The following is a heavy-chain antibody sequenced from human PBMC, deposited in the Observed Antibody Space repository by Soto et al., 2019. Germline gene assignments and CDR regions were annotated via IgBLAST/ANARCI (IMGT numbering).Heavy chain of an antibody. J-gene: IGHJ4*02. CDR1: GGSISSYY. V-gene: IGHV4-59*08. CDR2: IYYSGST. CDR3: AVREYSGYDYDY. Sequence: SEXLSLTCTASGGSISSYYWRWIRQPPGKGLEWIGYIYYSGSTNYNPSLKSRVTISVDTSKNQFSLKLSSVTAADTAVYYCAVREYSGYDYDYWGQGTLVTVSS. D-gene: IGHD5-12*01.